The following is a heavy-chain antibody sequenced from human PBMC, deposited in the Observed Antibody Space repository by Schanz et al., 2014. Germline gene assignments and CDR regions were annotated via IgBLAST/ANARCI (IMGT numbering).Heavy chain of an antibody. CDR1: GYTFTSYY. D-gene: IGHD3-10*01. CDR3: ATNSPFRMVRGSNAFDA. J-gene: IGHJ3*01. Sequence: QVQLVQSGAEVKKPGASVKVSCKASGYTFTSYYMHWVRQAPGQGLEWMGIINPSGGSTSYAQKFQGRVTMTTDTSTSTAYMELSGLRSGDTAVYYCATNSPFRMVRGSNAFDAWGQGTMVTVSS. V-gene: IGHV1-46*03. CDR2: INPSGGST.